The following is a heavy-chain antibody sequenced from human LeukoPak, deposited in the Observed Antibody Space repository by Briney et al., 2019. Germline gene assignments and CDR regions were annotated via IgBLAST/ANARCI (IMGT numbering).Heavy chain of an antibody. D-gene: IGHD1-14*01. CDR1: GITVSSNY. V-gene: IGHV3-53*01. CDR3: ARSPGRYNWFDP. CDR2: IYSGGST. Sequence: GGSLRLSCAASGITVSSNYMSWVRQAPGKGLEWVSVIYSGGSTYYADSVKGRFTISRDNSKNTLYLQMNSLRAEDTAVYYCARSPGRYNWFDPWGQGTQVTVSS. J-gene: IGHJ5*02.